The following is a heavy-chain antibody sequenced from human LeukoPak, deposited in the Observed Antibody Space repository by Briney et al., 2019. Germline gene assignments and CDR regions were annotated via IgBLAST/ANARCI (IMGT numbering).Heavy chain of an antibody. J-gene: IGHJ4*02. Sequence: GGSLRLSCAASGFTFSSYSMNWVRQAPGKGLEWVPSISSSSSYIDYADSVKGRFTISRDNAKNSLYLQMNSLRAEDTAVYYCARDYYYGSGSYFDYWGQGTLVTVSS. V-gene: IGHV3-21*01. D-gene: IGHD3-10*01. CDR2: ISSSSSYI. CDR3: ARDYYYGSGSYFDY. CDR1: GFTFSSYS.